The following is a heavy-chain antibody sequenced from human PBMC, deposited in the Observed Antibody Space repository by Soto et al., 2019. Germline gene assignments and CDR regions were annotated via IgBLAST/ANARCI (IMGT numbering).Heavy chain of an antibody. CDR1: GFSLSTSGVG. V-gene: IGHV2-5*02. D-gene: IGHD3-10*01. CDR3: AVLLWFGDHFDY. Sequence: QITLKESGPTLVKPTQTLTLTCTFSGFSLSTSGVGVGWIRQPPGKALEWLALIYWDDDKRYSPSLKSRLTITKDTSKNQVVLTMTNMDPVDTATYYCAVLLWFGDHFDYWGQGTLVTVSS. J-gene: IGHJ4*02. CDR2: IYWDDDK.